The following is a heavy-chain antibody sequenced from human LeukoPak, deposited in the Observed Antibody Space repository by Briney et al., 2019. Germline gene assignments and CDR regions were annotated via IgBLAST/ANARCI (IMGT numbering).Heavy chain of an antibody. J-gene: IGHJ3*02. CDR2: ISYDGRNK. Sequence: AGGALRLACAAPVFTFSSYGRPWGRQAPGKGLGWVAVISYDGRNKYYADAVKGRVTISRDNSKNTLYLQMNIRRAEDTAVYYLAKFPKGPYGKYVTDAFDIWGQGTMVTVSS. CDR3: AKFPKGPYGKYVTDAFDI. V-gene: IGHV3-30*18. D-gene: IGHD4-17*01. CDR1: VFTFSSYG.